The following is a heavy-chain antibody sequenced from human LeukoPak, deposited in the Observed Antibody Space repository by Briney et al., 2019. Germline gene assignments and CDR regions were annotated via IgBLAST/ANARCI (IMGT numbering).Heavy chain of an antibody. D-gene: IGHD1-14*01. Sequence: PGGSLRLSCAVSGFTFRSYWMSWVRQAPGKGLEWVANINQDGSEKYYVDSVKGRFTISRDNAKNSLYLQMNSLRAEDTAVYYCARGRYPVLNWGQGTLVSVSS. V-gene: IGHV3-7*01. CDR1: GFTFRSYW. J-gene: IGHJ4*02. CDR3: ARGRYPVLN. CDR2: INQDGSEK.